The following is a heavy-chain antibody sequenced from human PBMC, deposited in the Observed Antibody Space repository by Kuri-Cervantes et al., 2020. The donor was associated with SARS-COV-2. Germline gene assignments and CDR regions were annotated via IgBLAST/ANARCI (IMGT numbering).Heavy chain of an antibody. CDR3: ARSVSRTIFGVGNWFDP. D-gene: IGHD3-3*01. Sequence: SVNVSCKASGYTFTSYDINWVRQATGQGLEWMGWMNPNSGNTGYAQKFQGRVTITRNTSISTAYMELSSLRSEDTAVYYCARSVSRTIFGVGNWFDPWGQGTLVTVSS. CDR1: GYTFTSYD. V-gene: IGHV1-8*03. CDR2: MNPNSGNT. J-gene: IGHJ5*02.